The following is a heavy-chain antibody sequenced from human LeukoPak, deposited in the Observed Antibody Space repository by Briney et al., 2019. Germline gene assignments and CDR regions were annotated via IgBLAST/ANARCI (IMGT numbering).Heavy chain of an antibody. CDR2: ISGSGGIT. D-gene: IGHD6-13*01. Sequence: RGGSLRLSCAASRFTFSSYAMSWVRQAPGKGLEWVSAISGSGGITYYADSVKGRFTISRDNSKNTLYLQTNSLRAERTAVHFCPKEGYSSSWNADFDYWGQGTLVIVSS. V-gene: IGHV3-23*01. CDR1: RFTFSSYA. J-gene: IGHJ4*02. CDR3: PKEGYSSSWNADFDY.